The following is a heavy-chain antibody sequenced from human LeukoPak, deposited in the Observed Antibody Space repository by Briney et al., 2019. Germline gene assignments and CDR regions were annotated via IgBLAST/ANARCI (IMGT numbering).Heavy chain of an antibody. CDR3: AKVMKGSERLTMVRGVIIKTAGLYYMDV. D-gene: IGHD3-10*01. Sequence: ETLSLTCAVHGGSFSGYYWSWVRQPPGKGLEWVSSISASGGSTNYADSVKGRFTISRDNSKNTVYLQMNSLRAEDTAVYYCAKVMKGSERLTMVRGVIIKTAGLYYMDVWGKGTTVTVSS. J-gene: IGHJ6*03. CDR2: ISASGGST. CDR1: GGSFSGYY. V-gene: IGHV3-23*01.